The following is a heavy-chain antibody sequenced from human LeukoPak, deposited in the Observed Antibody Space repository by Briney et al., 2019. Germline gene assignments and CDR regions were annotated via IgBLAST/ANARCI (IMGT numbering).Heavy chain of an antibody. J-gene: IGHJ5*02. Sequence: SETLSLTCAVSGGSFSCHYWSWIRQSPGKRLEWIGYIYYSGSTNYNPSLKRRVTISVDTSKNQFSLKLSSVTAADTAVYYCASSKCSYGNWFNPWGQGTLVTVSS. V-gene: IGHV4-59*08. D-gene: IGHD5-18*01. CDR3: ASSKCSYGNWFNP. CDR1: GGSFSCHY. CDR2: IYYSGST.